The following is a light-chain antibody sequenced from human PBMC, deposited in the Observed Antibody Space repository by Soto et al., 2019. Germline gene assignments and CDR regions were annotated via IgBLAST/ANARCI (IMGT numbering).Light chain of an antibody. CDR2: SNN. J-gene: IGLJ2*01. V-gene: IGLV1-44*01. CDR3: AAWDDGLNGQL. Sequence: SVLTQSPSASGTPGQRVTISCSGGTSNIGRNTVNWYQQLPRTAPKLLIYSNNLRPSGVPDRFSGSKSGTSASLAISGLQSEDEADYYCAAWDDGLNGQLFGGGTKLTVL. CDR1: TSNIGRNT.